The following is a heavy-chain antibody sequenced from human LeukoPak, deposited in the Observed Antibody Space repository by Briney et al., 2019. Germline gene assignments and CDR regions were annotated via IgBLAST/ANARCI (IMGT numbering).Heavy chain of an antibody. J-gene: IGHJ4*02. CDR2: ISSSSSTI. D-gene: IGHD4-17*01. CDR1: GFTFSSYR. V-gene: IGHV3-48*01. CDR3: GRDTVTTIDY. Sequence: PGGSLRLSCAASGFTFSSYRMNWVRQAPGKGLEWVSYISSSSSTIYYADSVKGRFTISRDNAKNSLYLQMNSLRAEDTAVYYCGRDTVTTIDYWGQGTLVTVSS.